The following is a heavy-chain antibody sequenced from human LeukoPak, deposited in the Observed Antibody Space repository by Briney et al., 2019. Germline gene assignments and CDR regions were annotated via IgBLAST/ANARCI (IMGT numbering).Heavy chain of an antibody. CDR1: GGSISSNY. CDR2: IYYSGST. V-gene: IGHV4-59*01. Sequence: SETLSLPCTVSGGSISSNYWSWIRQPPGKGLEWIGYIYYSGSTNYNPSLKSRVTISVDTAKNQVSLNLTSVTAAATAVYYCARQSADFWTDYAKNWFDPWGQGTPVTVSS. J-gene: IGHJ5*02. D-gene: IGHD3/OR15-3a*01. CDR3: ARQSADFWTDYAKNWFDP.